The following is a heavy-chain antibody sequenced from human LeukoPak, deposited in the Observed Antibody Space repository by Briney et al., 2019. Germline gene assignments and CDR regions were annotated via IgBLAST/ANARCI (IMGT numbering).Heavy chain of an antibody. V-gene: IGHV3-23*01. CDR3: AKDPNGDYIGAFDN. J-gene: IGHJ3*02. CDR2: ITSSGGTT. CDR1: GFRLSTYA. Sequence: GGSLRLSCAASGFRLSTYAMTWVRQAPGKGLEWVSSITSSGGTTYYADSVKGRFTISRDNSKNTLYLQLNNLRAEHTAIYYCAKDPNGDYIGAFDNWGQGTMVTVSS. D-gene: IGHD2-8*01.